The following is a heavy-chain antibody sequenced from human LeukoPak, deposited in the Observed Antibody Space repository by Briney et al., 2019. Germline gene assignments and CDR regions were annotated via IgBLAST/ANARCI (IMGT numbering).Heavy chain of an antibody. CDR1: GYTFTGYY. Sequence: ASVKVSRKASGYTFTGYYMHWVRQAPGQGLEWMGWINPNSGGTNYAQKFQGRVTMTRDTSISTAYMELSRLRSDDTAVYYCARCLGKGRSGWFDYWGQGTLVTVSS. V-gene: IGHV1-2*02. J-gene: IGHJ4*02. D-gene: IGHD6-19*01. CDR2: INPNSGGT. CDR3: ARCLGKGRSGWFDY.